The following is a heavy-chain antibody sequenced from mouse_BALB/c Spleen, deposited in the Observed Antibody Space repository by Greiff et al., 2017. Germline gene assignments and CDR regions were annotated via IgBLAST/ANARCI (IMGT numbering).Heavy chain of an antibody. CDR1: GDSITSGY. D-gene: IGHD2-4*01. Sequence: VQLKESGPSLVKPSQTLSLTCSVTGDSITSGYWNWIRKFPGNKLEYMGYISYSGSTYYNPSLKSRISITRDTSKNQYYLQLNSVTTEDTATYYCARWDDYDLAWFAYWGQGTLVTVSA. J-gene: IGHJ3*01. CDR2: ISYSGST. V-gene: IGHV3-8*02. CDR3: ARWDDYDLAWFAY.